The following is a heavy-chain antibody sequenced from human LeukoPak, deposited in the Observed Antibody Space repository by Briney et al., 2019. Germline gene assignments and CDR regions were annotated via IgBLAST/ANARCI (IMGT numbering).Heavy chain of an antibody. CDR2: TYYRSKWYN. Sequence: XNWIRQXXXXXXXXLGRTYYRSKWYNDYAVSVKSRITINPDTSKNQFSLQLNSVTPEDTAVYYCARSRLELVGPDWFDPWGQGTLVTVSS. J-gene: IGHJ5*02. CDR3: ARSRLELVGPDWFDP. V-gene: IGHV6-1*01. D-gene: IGHD1-7*01.